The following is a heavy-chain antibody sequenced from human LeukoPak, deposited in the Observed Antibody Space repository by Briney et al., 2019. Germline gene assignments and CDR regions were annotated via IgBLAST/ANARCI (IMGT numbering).Heavy chain of an antibody. J-gene: IGHJ5*02. D-gene: IGHD3-22*01. CDR3: ATDSRYFDTNRYFDP. V-gene: IGHV1-24*01. Sequence: ASVKVSCKVFGYTLTELSMHWVRQAPGKGLEWMGGFDPEDGETIYAQKVQGRVTMTEDTSTNTAYMELSSLTSADTAVYYCATDSRYFDTNRYFDPWGQGTLITVSS. CDR2: FDPEDGET. CDR1: GYTLTELS.